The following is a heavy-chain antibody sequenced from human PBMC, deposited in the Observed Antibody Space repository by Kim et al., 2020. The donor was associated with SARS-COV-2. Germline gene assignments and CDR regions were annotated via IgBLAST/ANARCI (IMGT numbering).Heavy chain of an antibody. CDR3: ASQHSSSWRPPYDYYYYGMDV. V-gene: IGHV4-31*03. J-gene: IGHJ6*02. CDR1: GGSISSGGYY. D-gene: IGHD6-13*01. Sequence: SETLSLTCTVSGGSISSGGYYWSWIRQHPGKGLEWIGYIYYSGSTYYNPSLKSRVTISVDTSKNQFSLKLSSVTAADTAVYYCASQHSSSWRPPYDYYYYGMDVWGQGTTVTVSS. CDR2: IYYSGST.